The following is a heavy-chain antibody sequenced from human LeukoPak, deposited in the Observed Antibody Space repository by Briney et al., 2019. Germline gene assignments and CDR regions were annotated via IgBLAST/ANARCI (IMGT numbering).Heavy chain of an antibody. V-gene: IGHV4-4*07. CDR2: IYTSGST. J-gene: IGHJ6*02. CDR3: ARGGSKEFGDGMDV. Sequence: SETLSLTSTVSGGSISSYYWSWIRQPAGKGLEWIGRIYTSGSTNYNPSLKSRVTMSVDTSKNQFSLKLSSVTAADTAVYYCARGGSKEFGDGMDVWGQGTTVTVSS. CDR1: GGSISSYY. D-gene: IGHD3-10*01.